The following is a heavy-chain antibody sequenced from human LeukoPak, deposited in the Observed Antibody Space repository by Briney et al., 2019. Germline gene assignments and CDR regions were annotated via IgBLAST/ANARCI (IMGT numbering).Heavy chain of an antibody. D-gene: IGHD2-2*01. V-gene: IGHV1-2*02. CDR3: AREGGRYCSSTSCYLYY. J-gene: IGHJ4*02. CDR2: INPNSGGT. CDR1: GYTFTGYY. Sequence: ASVKVSCKASGYTFTGYYMHWVRQAPGQGLEWMGWINPNSGGTNYAQKFQGRVTMTRDTSISTAYMELSRQRSDDTAVYYCAREGGRYCSSTSCYLYYWGQGTLVTVSS.